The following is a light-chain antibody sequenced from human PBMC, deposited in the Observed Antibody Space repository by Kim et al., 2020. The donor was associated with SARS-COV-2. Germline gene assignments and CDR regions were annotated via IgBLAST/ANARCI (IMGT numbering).Light chain of an antibody. CDR3: QKYDGAPWA. J-gene: IGKJ1*01. CDR1: QGISYD. Sequence: DIQMTQSPSSLSASVGDRVTITCRASQGISYDLAWYQQKPGKVPKVLIYAASTLQSGVPSRFNGRGSGTDFTLTINSLQPEDVATYYCQKYDGAPWAFGQGTKVDIK. CDR2: AAS. V-gene: IGKV1-27*01.